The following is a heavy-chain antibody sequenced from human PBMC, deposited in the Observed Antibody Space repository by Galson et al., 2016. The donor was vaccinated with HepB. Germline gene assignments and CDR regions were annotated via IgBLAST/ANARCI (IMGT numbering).Heavy chain of an antibody. D-gene: IGHD2-2*01. V-gene: IGHV5-51*03. Sequence: QSGAEVKKPGESLKISCTGSGYSFSSYWVGWVRQMPGKGLEWMGIIYPGDSYTRYSPSFQGQVTISADESISTAYLQWSSLKASDTAMYYCARRGGYCTSTSCQGLSYLDLGGRGTLVTVSS. CDR1: GYSFSSYW. J-gene: IGHJ2*01. CDR3: ARRGGYCTSTSCQGLSYLDL. CDR2: IYPGDSYT.